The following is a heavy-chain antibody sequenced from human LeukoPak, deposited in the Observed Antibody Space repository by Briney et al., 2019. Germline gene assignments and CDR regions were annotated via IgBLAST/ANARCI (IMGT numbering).Heavy chain of an antibody. CDR2: ISTSGTTI. Sequence: GGSLRLSCAASGFTFTSYEMSWVRQVPGQGLEWVSYISTSGTTIYYADSVKGRFTISRDNAKNSLYLQMNSLRVEDTAIYYCARESIVVVRAARGNFYYGMDVWGQGTTVTVSS. V-gene: IGHV3-48*03. CDR1: GFTFTSYE. J-gene: IGHJ6*02. D-gene: IGHD2-2*01. CDR3: ARESIVVVRAARGNFYYGMDV.